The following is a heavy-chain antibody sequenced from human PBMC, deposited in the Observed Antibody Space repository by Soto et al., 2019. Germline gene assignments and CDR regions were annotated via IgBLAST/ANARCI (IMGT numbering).Heavy chain of an antibody. V-gene: IGHV3-30*18. CDR2: IAYDGSNK. CDR1: GFTFSTYG. Sequence: GGSLRLSCAASGFTFSTYGMHRVRQAPGKGLEWVAVIAYDGSNKYYADSVKGRFIISRDNSKNTLYLQMNSLRAEDTAVYYCAKAGEDGGNSGPLGYWRQRTLVTVSS. J-gene: IGHJ4*01. D-gene: IGHD2-21*02. CDR3: AKAGEDGGNSGPLGY.